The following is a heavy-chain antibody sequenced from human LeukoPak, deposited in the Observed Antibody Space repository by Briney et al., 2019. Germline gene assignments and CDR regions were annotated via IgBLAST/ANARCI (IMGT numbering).Heavy chain of an antibody. D-gene: IGHD6-19*01. CDR1: GFTFSRHW. J-gene: IGHJ6*02. CDR3: ARGTPSSSGWLYYGMDV. CDR2: INSDESDT. Sequence: GGSLRLSCAASGFTFSRHWMHWIRQAPGKGLVWLSRINSDESDTLSADSVKGRFTISRDNSKNTLYLQMNSLRAEDTAVYYCARGTPSSSGWLYYGMDVWGQGTTATVSS. V-gene: IGHV3-74*03.